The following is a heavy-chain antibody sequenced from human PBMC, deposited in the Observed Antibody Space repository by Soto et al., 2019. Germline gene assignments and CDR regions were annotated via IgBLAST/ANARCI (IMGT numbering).Heavy chain of an antibody. CDR3: ARDKMVYYYYGMDV. D-gene: IGHD2-8*01. V-gene: IGHV1-3*01. CDR1: GYTFTSYA. Sequence: APVEVSCKASGYTFTSYAMHWVRQAPGQRLEWMGWINAGNGNTKYSQKFQGRVTITRDTSASTAYMELSSLRSEDTAVYYCARDKMVYYYYGMDVWGQGTTVTVSS. CDR2: INAGNGNT. J-gene: IGHJ6*02.